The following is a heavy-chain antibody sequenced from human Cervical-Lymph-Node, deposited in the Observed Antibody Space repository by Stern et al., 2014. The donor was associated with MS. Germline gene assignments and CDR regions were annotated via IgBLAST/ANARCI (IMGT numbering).Heavy chain of an antibody. J-gene: IGHJ4*02. CDR3: ARVVRRSTYDLDY. CDR1: GFTFSDYY. Sequence: VQLVESGGGLVKPGGSLRLSCAASGFTFSDYYMCWIRQAPGKGLEWASYISRRGGTQYYASSLKGRFTNSRDNAKSSLYLQINSLRAEDTAVYYCARVVRRSTYDLDYWGQGTLVTVSS. D-gene: IGHD3-10*01. V-gene: IGHV3-11*01. CDR2: ISRRGGTQ.